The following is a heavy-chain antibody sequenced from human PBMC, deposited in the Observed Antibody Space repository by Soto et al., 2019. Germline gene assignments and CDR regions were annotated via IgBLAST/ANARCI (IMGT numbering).Heavy chain of an antibody. V-gene: IGHV3-23*01. CDR2: VSRSGAAT. D-gene: IGHD6-19*01. J-gene: IGHJ5*02. CDR1: GYTFSKYA. Sequence: GGSLRLSCAASGYTFSKYAMIWVRQAPGQGLDWVAGVSRSGAATYYADSVKGRFTISRDNPKNTLSLQMNSLRAEDTALYYCAKGSGEVPTNWFDPWGQGTLVTVSS. CDR3: AKGSGEVPTNWFDP.